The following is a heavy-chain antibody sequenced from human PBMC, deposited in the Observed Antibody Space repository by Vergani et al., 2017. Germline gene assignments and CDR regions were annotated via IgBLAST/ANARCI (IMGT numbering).Heavy chain of an antibody. CDR3: AGDPYGSGGPDY. J-gene: IGHJ4*02. CDR2: IITIFGTA. D-gene: IGHD3-10*01. V-gene: IGHV1-69*01. Sequence: QVQLVQSGAEVKKPGSSVKVSCKSSGGTFSRYAISWVRQAPGQGLEWMGGIITIFGTANYAQKFQGRVTITADESTSTAYMELSSLRSEDTAVYYCAGDPYGSGGPDYWGQGTLVTVSS. CDR1: GGTFSRYA.